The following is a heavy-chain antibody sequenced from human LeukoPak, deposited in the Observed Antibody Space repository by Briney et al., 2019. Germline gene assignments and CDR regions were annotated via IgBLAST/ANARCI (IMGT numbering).Heavy chain of an antibody. D-gene: IGHD2-15*01. CDR3: TADFGPYCSGGSCYYFDY. V-gene: IGHV3-15*01. CDR2: IKSKTDGGTT. J-gene: IGHJ4*02. CDR1: GFTFSNAW. Sequence: GGSLRLSCAASGFTFSNAWMSWVRQAPGKGLEWVGRIKSKTDGGTTDYAAPVKGRFTISRDDSKNTLYLQMNSLKSEDTAVYYCTADFGPYCSGGSCYYFDYWGRGTLVTVSS.